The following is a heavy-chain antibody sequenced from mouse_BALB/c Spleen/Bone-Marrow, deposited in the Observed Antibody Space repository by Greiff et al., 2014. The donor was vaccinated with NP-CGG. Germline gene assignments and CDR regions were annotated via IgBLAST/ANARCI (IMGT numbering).Heavy chain of an antibody. V-gene: IGHV5-6-4*01. Sequence: EVMLVESGGGLVKPGGSLKLSCAASGFTFSSYAMSWVRQTPGKRLEWVATISSGGSYTYYPDSVKGRFTISRDNAQNTLYLQMSSLKSEDTAMYYCTKIYYGYDGGYYYAMDYWGQGTSVTVSS. D-gene: IGHD2-2*01. CDR3: TKIYYGYDGGYYYAMDY. CDR2: ISSGGSYT. CDR1: GFTFSSYA. J-gene: IGHJ4*01.